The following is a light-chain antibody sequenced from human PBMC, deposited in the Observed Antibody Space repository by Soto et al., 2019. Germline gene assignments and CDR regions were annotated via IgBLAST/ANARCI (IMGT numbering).Light chain of an antibody. CDR1: QSISSY. CDR2: AAS. Sequence: PSTLSSSVGDRVTITCRASQSISSYLNWYQQKPGKAPKLLIYAASSLQSGVPSRFSGSGSGTDFTLTISSLQPEDFATYYCQQSYSTPITFGQGTRLEIK. CDR3: QQSYSTPIT. J-gene: IGKJ5*01. V-gene: IGKV1-39*01.